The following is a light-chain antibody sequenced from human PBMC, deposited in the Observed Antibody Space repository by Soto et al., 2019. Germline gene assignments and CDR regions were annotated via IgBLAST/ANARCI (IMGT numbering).Light chain of an antibody. Sequence: QSALTQPPSVSAAPGQKVTISCSGSTSNIGSTFVSWYQQLPGTAPKILVYNSNRRPSGVSDRFSGSKSGTSATLAITGLQTGDEADYYCAAWDDSLSDWVFGGGTKLTVL. CDR2: NSN. CDR3: AAWDDSLSDWV. V-gene: IGLV1-51*01. J-gene: IGLJ3*02. CDR1: TSNIGSTF.